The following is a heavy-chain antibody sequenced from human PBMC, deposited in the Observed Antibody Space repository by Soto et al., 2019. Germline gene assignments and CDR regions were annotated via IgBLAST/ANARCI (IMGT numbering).Heavy chain of an antibody. CDR3: AREDDGGDTLDV. D-gene: IGHD2-21*02. V-gene: IGHV4-30-4*08. J-gene: IGHJ6*02. Sequence: QVQLQQSGPGLVKPSQTLSLTCTVSGGSISRDYYHWTWIRQSPERGLEWLGYIHHSGSILYNPSLKSRVTISVDTSKNQFSLHLSSVTAADTAVYFCAREDDGGDTLDVWGQGTTVTVSS. CDR1: GGSISRDYYH. CDR2: IHHSGSI.